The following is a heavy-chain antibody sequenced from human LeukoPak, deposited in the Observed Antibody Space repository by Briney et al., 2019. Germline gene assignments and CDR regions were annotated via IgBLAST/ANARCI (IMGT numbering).Heavy chain of an antibody. CDR1: GGTFSCYA. CDR2: IIPILGIA. CDR3: AKDIERITMVRGVLNWFDP. V-gene: IGHV1-69*04. D-gene: IGHD3-10*01. J-gene: IGHJ5*02. Sequence: ASVKVSCKASGGTFSCYAISWVRQAPGQGLEWMGRIIPILGIANYAQKFQGRVTITADKSTSTAYMELSSLRSEDTAVYYCAKDIERITMVRGVLNWFDPWGQGTLVTVSS.